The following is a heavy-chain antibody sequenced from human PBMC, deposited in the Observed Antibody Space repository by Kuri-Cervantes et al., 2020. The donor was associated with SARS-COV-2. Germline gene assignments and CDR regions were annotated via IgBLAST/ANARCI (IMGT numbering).Heavy chain of an antibody. CDR2: ITENGRKT. Sequence: GESLKISCAASGFTFSSFAMSWVRQAPGKGLEWVSAITENGRKTYFADSVKGRFTISRDNSKSMLFLQMSGLTDEDTARYYCARPSRGGFGYWGQGSLVTVSS. J-gene: IGHJ4*02. CDR1: GFTFSSFA. V-gene: IGHV3-23*01. CDR3: ARPSRGGFGY.